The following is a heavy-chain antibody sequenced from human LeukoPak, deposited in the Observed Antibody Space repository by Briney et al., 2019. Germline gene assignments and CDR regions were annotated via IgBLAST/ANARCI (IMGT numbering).Heavy chain of an antibody. D-gene: IGHD3-10*01. CDR3: ARAGGPITMVRGVIIDNWFDP. Sequence: GGSLRLSCAASGFTFTTYAMSWVRQAPGKGLEWVSTISGSGGGTYYADSVKGRFTISRDNSKNTLYLQMNSLRGEDTAVYYCARAGGPITMVRGVIIDNWFDPWGQGTLVTVSS. V-gene: IGHV3-23*01. CDR1: GFTFTTYA. J-gene: IGHJ5*02. CDR2: ISGSGGGT.